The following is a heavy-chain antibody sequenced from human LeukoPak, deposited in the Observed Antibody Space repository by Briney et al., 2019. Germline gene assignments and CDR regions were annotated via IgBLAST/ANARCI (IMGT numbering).Heavy chain of an antibody. J-gene: IGHJ4*02. CDR2: IFYSGST. CDR1: GDSITSSYYY. CDR3: ARGGPDIVVVPAAILGVGFDY. V-gene: IGHV4-39*01. Sequence: SETLSLTCTVSGDSITSSYYYWGWIRQPPGKGLEWIGSIFYSGSTYYNPSLKSRVTISVDTSKNQFSLKLSSVTAADTAVYYCARGGPDIVVVPAAILGVGFDYWGQGTLVTVSS. D-gene: IGHD2-2*01.